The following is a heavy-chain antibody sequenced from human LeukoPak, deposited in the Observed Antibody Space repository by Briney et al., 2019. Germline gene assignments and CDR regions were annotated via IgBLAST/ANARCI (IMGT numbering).Heavy chain of an antibody. J-gene: IGHJ4*02. CDR1: GFSFSDHW. D-gene: IGHD4-17*01. CDR2: VSSDGSRT. Sequence: GGSLRLSCAASGFSFSDHWMHWVRQAPGKGLEWVSRVSSDGSRTYYSDSVEGRFTISRDNAKKALYLQLNSLRAEDTAVYYCAGELYGDYGADYWGQGTLVTVSS. V-gene: IGHV3-74*01. CDR3: AGELYGDYGADY.